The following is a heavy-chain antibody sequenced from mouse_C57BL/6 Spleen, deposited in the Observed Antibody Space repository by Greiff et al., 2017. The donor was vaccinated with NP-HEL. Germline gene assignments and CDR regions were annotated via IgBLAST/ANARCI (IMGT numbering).Heavy chain of an antibody. D-gene: IGHD2-10*01. V-gene: IGHV1-5*01. CDR3: TRAYYRPYEGFDY. CDR1: GYTFTSYW. J-gene: IGHJ2*01. CDR2: IYPGNSDT. Sequence: EVKLMESGPVLARPGASVKMSCKTSGYTFTSYWMHWVKQRPGQGLEWIGAIYPGNSDTSYNQKFKGKAKLTAVTSASTAYMELSSLTNEDSAVYYCTRAYYRPYEGFDYWGQGTTLTVSS.